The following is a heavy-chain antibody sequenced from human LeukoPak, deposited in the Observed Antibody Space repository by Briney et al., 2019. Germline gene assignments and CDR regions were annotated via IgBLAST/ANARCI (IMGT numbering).Heavy chain of an antibody. Sequence: GGSLRLSCAASGFTFSTYTMSWVRQAPGKGLERVSAISASGGSTYYADSVKGRFTISRDNAKNSLYLQMNSLRAEDTAVYYCARGNYYDSSEGAFDIWGQGTMVTVSS. V-gene: IGHV3-23*01. CDR2: ISASGGST. D-gene: IGHD3-22*01. CDR1: GFTFSTYT. CDR3: ARGNYYDSSEGAFDI. J-gene: IGHJ3*02.